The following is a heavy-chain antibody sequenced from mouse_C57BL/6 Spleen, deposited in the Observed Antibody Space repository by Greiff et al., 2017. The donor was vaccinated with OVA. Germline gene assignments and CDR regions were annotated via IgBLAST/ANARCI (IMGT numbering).Heavy chain of an antibody. CDR3: ARGGYGNFCYDAMDD. J-gene: IGHJ4*01. D-gene: IGHD2-1*01. Sequence: QVQLQQSGPELVQPGASVKISCKASGYAFSSSWMNWVKQRPGKGLEWIGRIYPGDGDTNYNGKFKGKATLTADKSSSPAYMQLSSLPAEDSAVYFCARGGYGNFCYDAMDDWGQGASVTVAS. CDR1: GYAFSSSW. V-gene: IGHV1-82*01. CDR2: IYPGDGDT.